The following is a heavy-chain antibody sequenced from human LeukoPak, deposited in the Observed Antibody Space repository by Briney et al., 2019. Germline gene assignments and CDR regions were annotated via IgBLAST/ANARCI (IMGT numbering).Heavy chain of an antibody. CDR1: GLTFGTYG. CDR2: IWFDGTNK. Sequence: GRSLRLSCAASGLTFGTYGMHWVRQSPGRGLEWVAVIWFDGTNKYYGDSVKGRFTISRDNSKNTLYLQMNSLRAEDAADYCARATIAAAGRALDYWGQGTLVTVSS. D-gene: IGHD6-13*01. J-gene: IGHJ4*02. CDR3: ARATIAAAGRALDY. V-gene: IGHV3-33*01.